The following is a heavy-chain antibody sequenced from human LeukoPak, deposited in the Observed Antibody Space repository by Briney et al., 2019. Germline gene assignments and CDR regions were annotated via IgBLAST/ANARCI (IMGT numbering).Heavy chain of an antibody. D-gene: IGHD2-15*01. J-gene: IGHJ4*02. V-gene: IGHV3-30*02. CDR2: IRYDGSNK. Sequence: GGSLRLSFAASGFTFSSYGMHWVRKAPGKGLEWVAFIRYDGSNKYYADSVKGRFTISRDNSKNTLYLQMNSLRAEDTAVYYCAKDLDNCSGGSCYSSGDYWGQGTLVTVSS. CDR1: GFTFSSYG. CDR3: AKDLDNCSGGSCYSSGDY.